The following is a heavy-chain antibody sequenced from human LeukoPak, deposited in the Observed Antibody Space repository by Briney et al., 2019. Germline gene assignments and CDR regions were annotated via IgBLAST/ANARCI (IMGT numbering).Heavy chain of an antibody. J-gene: IGHJ4*02. V-gene: IGHV1-2*02. CDR3: ASNYYDSSGFDY. D-gene: IGHD3-22*01. CDR1: GYTLTDNY. CDR2: INPNSGGT. Sequence: ASVKVSCKASGYTLTDNYIHWVRQAPGQGLEWMGWINPNSGGTNYAQKFQGRVTMTRDTSISTAYMELSRLRSDDTAVYYCASNYYDSSGFDYWGQETLVTVSS.